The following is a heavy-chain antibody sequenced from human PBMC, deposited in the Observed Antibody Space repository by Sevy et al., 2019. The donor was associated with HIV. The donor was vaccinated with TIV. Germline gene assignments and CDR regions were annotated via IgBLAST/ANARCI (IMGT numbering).Heavy chain of an antibody. V-gene: IGHV3-30*04. CDR2: ISYDGSNK. Sequence: GGSLRLSCAASGFTFSSYAMHWVRQAPGKWLEWVAVISYDGSNKYYADSVKGRFTISRDNSKNTLYLQMNSLRAEDTAVYYCAREEWELHAFDIWGQGTMVTVSS. J-gene: IGHJ3*02. D-gene: IGHD1-26*01. CDR3: AREEWELHAFDI. CDR1: GFTFSSYA.